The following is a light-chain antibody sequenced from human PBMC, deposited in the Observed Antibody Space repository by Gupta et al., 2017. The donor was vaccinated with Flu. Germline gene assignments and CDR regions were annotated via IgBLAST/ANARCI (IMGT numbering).Light chain of an antibody. CDR1: CSIIGSND. CDR2: LDD. J-gene: IGLJ2*01. CDR3: SVSDDTRNGLV. V-gene: IGLV1-36*01. Sequence: VTITSSGACSIIGSNDVTWYHQFPAKAPNLLIYLDDRRGSGVPDRFSASKSGTSATLTTIGLQAEDEADYYCSVSDDTRNGLVFGGGTKLTVL.